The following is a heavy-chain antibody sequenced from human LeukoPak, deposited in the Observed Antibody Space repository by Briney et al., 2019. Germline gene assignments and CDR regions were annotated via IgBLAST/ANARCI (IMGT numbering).Heavy chain of an antibody. D-gene: IGHD3-3*01. CDR3: ARGMTYYDFWSGYGY. V-gene: IGHV1-69*05. Sequence: SVKVSCKASGGTFSSYAISWVRQAPGQGLEWMGGIIPIFGTANYAQKLQGRVTMTTDTSTSTVYVELWSLRSDDTAVYYCARGMTYYDFWSGYGYWGQGTLVTVSS. CDR2: IIPIFGTA. J-gene: IGHJ4*02. CDR1: GGTFSSYA.